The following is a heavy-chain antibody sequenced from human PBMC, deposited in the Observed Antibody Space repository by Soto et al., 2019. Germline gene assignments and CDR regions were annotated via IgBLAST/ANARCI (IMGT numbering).Heavy chain of an antibody. CDR3: AKYRPTSQLLSFDY. D-gene: IGHD2-2*01. Sequence: GGSLRLSCEASGFTFSSYAMSGVRQAPGKGLEWVSAISGSGGSTYYAYSVKGRFTISRDNTKNTLYLQMNSLGAEDAALYYGAKYRPTSQLLSFDYWGQGTLVTVSS. CDR2: ISGSGGST. J-gene: IGHJ4*02. CDR1: GFTFSSYA. V-gene: IGHV3-23*01.